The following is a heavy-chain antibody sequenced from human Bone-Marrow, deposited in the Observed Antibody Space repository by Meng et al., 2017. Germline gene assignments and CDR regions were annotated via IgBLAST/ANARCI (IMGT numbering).Heavy chain of an antibody. J-gene: IGHJ6*02. D-gene: IGHD2-15*01. Sequence: ASVKVSCKASGYTFTSYYMHWVRQAPGQGLEWRGIINPSGGSTSHAQKFQGRVTMTRDTSTSTVYMELSSVRSEHTAVYHCARDGPTLYIVVVVARYNSGNYYGMDVWGQGTTVTVSS. CDR2: INPSGGST. CDR1: GYTFTSYY. V-gene: IGHV1-46*01. CDR3: ARDGPTLYIVVVVARYNSGNYYGMDV.